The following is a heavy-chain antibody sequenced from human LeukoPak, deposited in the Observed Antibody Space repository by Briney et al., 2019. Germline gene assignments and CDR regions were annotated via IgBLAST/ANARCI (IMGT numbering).Heavy chain of an antibody. V-gene: IGHV1-24*01. D-gene: IGHD3-10*01. CDR3: AYLAPYGSGSPDWYFDL. CDR1: GYTLTELS. Sequence: GASVKVSCKVSGYTLTELSMHWVRQAPGKGLEWMGGFDPEDGETIYAQKFQGRVTMTEDTSTDTAYMELSSLRSEDTAVYYCAYLAPYGSGSPDWYFDLWGRGTLVTVSS. J-gene: IGHJ2*01. CDR2: FDPEDGET.